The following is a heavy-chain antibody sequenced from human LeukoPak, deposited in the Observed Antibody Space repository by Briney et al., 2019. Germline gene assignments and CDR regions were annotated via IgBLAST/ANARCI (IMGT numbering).Heavy chain of an antibody. CDR1: GYTFTGYY. V-gene: IGHV1-2*02. CDR3: ARESYYDSSGYYTGYYFDY. D-gene: IGHD3-22*01. J-gene: IGHJ4*02. CDR2: INPNSGGT. Sequence: ASVKVSCKASGYTFTGYYMHWVRQAPGQGLEWMGWINPNSGGTNYAQKFQGRVTMTRDTSISTAYMELSRLRSDDTAVYYCARESYYDSSGYYTGYYFDYWGQGTLVTVSS.